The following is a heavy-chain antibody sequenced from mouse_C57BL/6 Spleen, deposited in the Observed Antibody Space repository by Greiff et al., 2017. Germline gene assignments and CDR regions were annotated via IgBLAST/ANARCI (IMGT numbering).Heavy chain of an antibody. CDR1: GYTFTSYW. J-gene: IGHJ3*01. D-gene: IGHD2-4*01. V-gene: IGHV1-69*01. CDR3: ARGDYDRKAGAWFAD. Sequence: VQLQQPGAELVMPGASVKLSCKASGYTFTSYWMHWVKQRPGQGLEWIGEIDPSDSYTNYNQKFKGKSTLTVDKSSSTAYMQLSSLKSEDSAVYYCARGDYDRKAGAWFADWGQGTLVTVSA. CDR2: IDPSDSYT.